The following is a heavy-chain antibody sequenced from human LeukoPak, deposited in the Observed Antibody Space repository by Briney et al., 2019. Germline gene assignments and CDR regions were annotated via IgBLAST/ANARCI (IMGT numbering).Heavy chain of an antibody. CDR1: GFTFSSYG. V-gene: IGHV3-30*02. CDR2: IRYDGSNK. D-gene: IGHD3-10*01. CDR3: AKDSRVRITMVLGVMVY. J-gene: IGHJ4*02. Sequence: HPGGSLRLSCAASGFTFSSYGMHWVRQAPGKGLEWVAFIRYDGSNKYYADSVKGRFTISRDNSKNTLYLQMNRLRAEDTAVYYCAKDSRVRITMVLGVMVYWGQGTLVTVSS.